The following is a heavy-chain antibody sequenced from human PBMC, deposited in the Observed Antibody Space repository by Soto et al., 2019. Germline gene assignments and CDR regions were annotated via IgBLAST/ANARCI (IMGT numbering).Heavy chain of an antibody. V-gene: IGHV3-21*04. D-gene: IGHD1-7*01. J-gene: IGHJ4*02. CDR2: ISSSSSYI. Sequence: GGSLRPSFAASGFTFSSSSMNWVRQAPGKGLEGVSSISSSSSYIYYADSVKGRFTIARDNSRNTLFMQMNSLATEATGVYYCAKFITGTTTRHFDYWGQGTQVTVSS. CDR3: AKFITGTTTRHFDY. CDR1: GFTFSSSS.